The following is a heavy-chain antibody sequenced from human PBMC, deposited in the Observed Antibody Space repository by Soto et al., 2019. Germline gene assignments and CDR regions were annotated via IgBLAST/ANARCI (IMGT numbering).Heavy chain of an antibody. Sequence: SVKFSCKASGGTFSSYTISWVRQAPGQVLECMVRILPILGITNYXXKFQGRVXXTSYKSTSIAXMELSXLRSEHTPVYYCARAPIVGAAYFDYWCQGTLVTVSS. J-gene: IGHJ4*02. D-gene: IGHD1-26*01. CDR1: GGTFSSYT. V-gene: IGHV1-69*02. CDR3: ARAPIVGAAYFDY. CDR2: ILPILGIT.